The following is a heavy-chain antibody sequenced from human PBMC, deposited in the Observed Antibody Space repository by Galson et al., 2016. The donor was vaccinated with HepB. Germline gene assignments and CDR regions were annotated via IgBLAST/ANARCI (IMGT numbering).Heavy chain of an antibody. CDR2: IWHDGSED. V-gene: IGHV3-33*01. J-gene: IGHJ3*01. CDR3: ARDLSFSDAFDF. Sequence: SLRLSCAASGFTFDAYAMHWVRQAPGKGLEWVGIIWHDGSEDFYADSVRGRFTISRDNSKNTLFLQMNSLRAEDTALYFCARDLSFSDAFDFWGQGTMVTVSS. CDR1: GFTFDAYA.